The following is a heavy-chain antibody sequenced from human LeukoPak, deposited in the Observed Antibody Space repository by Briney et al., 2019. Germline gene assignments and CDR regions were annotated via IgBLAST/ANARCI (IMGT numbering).Heavy chain of an antibody. CDR3: ATLVGYGSCFDY. V-gene: IGHV5-51*01. J-gene: IGHJ4*02. CDR2: IYPGDSDT. Sequence: GESLKISCKGSGYSFPSYWIEWVRHVPGKGLEYMGIIYPGDSDTRYSPSFQGQVTISADKSISTAYLQWSSLKASDTAIYYCATLVGYGSCFDYWGQGTLVTVSS. D-gene: IGHD3-10*01. CDR1: GYSFPSYW.